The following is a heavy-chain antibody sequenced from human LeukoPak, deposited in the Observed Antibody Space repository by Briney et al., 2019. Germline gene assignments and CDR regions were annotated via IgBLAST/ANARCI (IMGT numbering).Heavy chain of an antibody. Sequence: GGSLRLSCAASGFTFSSYAMHWVRQAPGKGLEWVAVISYDGSNKYYADSVKGRFTISRDNSKNTLSLQMNSLRAEDTAVYYCAKDRARDDFWSGYYQGDVWGKGTTVTVSS. CDR2: ISYDGSNK. V-gene: IGHV3-30-3*01. J-gene: IGHJ6*03. CDR3: AKDRARDDFWSGYYQGDV. D-gene: IGHD3-3*01. CDR1: GFTFSSYA.